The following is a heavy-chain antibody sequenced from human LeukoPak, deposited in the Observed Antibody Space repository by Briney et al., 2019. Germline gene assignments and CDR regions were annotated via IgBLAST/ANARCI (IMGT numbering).Heavy chain of an antibody. CDR2: ISYDGSNK. CDR1: GFTFSSYA. J-gene: IGHJ3*02. CDR3: AKDRADAFDI. Sequence: GRSLRLSCAASGFTFSSYAMHWVRRAPGKGLEWVAVISYDGSNKYYADSVKGRFTISRDNSKNTLYLQMNSLRAEDTAVYYCAKDRADAFDIWGQGTVVTVSS. V-gene: IGHV3-30*04.